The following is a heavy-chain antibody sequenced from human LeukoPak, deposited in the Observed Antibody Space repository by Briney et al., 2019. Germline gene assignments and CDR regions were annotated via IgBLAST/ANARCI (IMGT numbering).Heavy chain of an antibody. CDR1: GFTFSSYA. Sequence: PGGSLSLSCAASGFTFSSYAMHWVRQAPGKGLEWVAVISYDRSNKYYADSVKGRFTISRDTSKDTLYLQMNSLRAEDTAVYYCARGYSSGWLPYYYYYGMDVWGQGTTVTVSS. J-gene: IGHJ6*02. CDR2: ISYDRSNK. V-gene: IGHV3-30*04. CDR3: ARGYSSGWLPYYYYYGMDV. D-gene: IGHD6-19*01.